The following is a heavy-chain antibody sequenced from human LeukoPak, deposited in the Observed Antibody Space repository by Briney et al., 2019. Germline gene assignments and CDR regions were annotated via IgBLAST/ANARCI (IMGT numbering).Heavy chain of an antibody. CDR1: GFTFDDYA. D-gene: IGHD1-26*01. CDR2: ISWNSGSI. Sequence: GRSLRLSCAASGFTFDDYAMHWVRQAPGKGLEWVSGISWNSGSIGYADSVKGRFTISRDNAKNSLYLQMNSLRAEDTALYYCAKDSGSYPELLGYWGQGTLVTVSS. CDR3: AKDSGSYPELLGY. V-gene: IGHV3-9*01. J-gene: IGHJ4*02.